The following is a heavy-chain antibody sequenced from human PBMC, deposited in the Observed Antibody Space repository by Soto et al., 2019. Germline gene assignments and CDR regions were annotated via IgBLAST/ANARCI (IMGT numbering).Heavy chain of an antibody. Sequence: EVQLVESGGGLVKPGGSLRLSCAASGFTFSNCGMTWVRQAPGKGLEWLSFISSSSSYIYYADSVKGRFTISRDNAQNSRYLQLNSLRAEDTAIYYCAREQGGPFDWLPYYGLDVWGQGTTVTVSS. V-gene: IGHV3-21*01. J-gene: IGHJ6*02. CDR3: AREQGGPFDWLPYYGLDV. D-gene: IGHD3-9*01. CDR2: ISSSSSYI. CDR1: GFTFSNCG.